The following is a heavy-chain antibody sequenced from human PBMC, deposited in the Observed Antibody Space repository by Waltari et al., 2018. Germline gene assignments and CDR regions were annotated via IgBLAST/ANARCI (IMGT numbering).Heavy chain of an antibody. V-gene: IGHV3-7*01. CDR2: IKQDGSEK. D-gene: IGHD1-1*01. CDR1: GYSISSGYY. J-gene: IGHJ4*02. CDR3: ARADASGNGAFDY. Sequence: VQLQESGPGLVKPSETLSLTCAVSGYSISSGYYWGWIRQPPGKGLEWVANIKQDGSEKYYVDSVKGRFTISRDNAKNSLYLQMNSLRAEDTAVYYCARADASGNGAFDYWGQGTLVTVSS.